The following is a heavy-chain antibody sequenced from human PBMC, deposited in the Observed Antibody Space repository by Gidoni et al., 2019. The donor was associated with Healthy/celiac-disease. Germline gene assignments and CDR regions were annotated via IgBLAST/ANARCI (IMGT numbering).Heavy chain of an antibody. CDR2: ISGSGDST. V-gene: IGHV3-23*01. CDR3: AKVGEYQLPFSSYFDY. Sequence: EVQLLESGGGLVQPGGSLRLSCAASGFTFSSYAMSWVRQAPGKGLEWVSAISGSGDSTYYADSVKGRFTISRDNSKNTLFMQMNGLRAEDTAVYYCAKVGEYQLPFSSYFDYWGQGTLVTVSS. D-gene: IGHD2-2*01. J-gene: IGHJ4*02. CDR1: GFTFSSYA.